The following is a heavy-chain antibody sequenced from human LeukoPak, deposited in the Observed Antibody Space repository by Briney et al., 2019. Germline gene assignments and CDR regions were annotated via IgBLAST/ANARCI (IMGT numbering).Heavy chain of an antibody. CDR3: ARDWRWSFDY. Sequence: GGSLRLSCAASGFSFSGFSINWVRQAPGKGLEWVSHIGNSGSPKDYADSVKGRFTISRDDARNSVYLEMNSLRAEDTAVYFCARDWRWSFDYWGQGALVTVSS. V-gene: IGHV3-48*01. D-gene: IGHD5-24*01. J-gene: IGHJ4*02. CDR1: GFSFSGFS. CDR2: IGNSGSPK.